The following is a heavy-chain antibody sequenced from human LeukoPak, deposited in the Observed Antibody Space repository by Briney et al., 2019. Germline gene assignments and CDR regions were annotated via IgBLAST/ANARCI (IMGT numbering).Heavy chain of an antibody. CDR3: ARVVVPNYYFDY. V-gene: IGHV3-53*04. D-gene: IGHD3-22*01. CDR2: IYSDGST. J-gene: IGHJ4*02. CDR1: GFTFSSIY. Sequence: GGSLRLSCAASGFTFSSIYMSWVRQAPGKGLECVSVIYSDGSTYYADSVKGRFTISRHNSKNTLYLQMNSLRTEATAVYYCARVVVPNYYFDYWGQGTLVTVSS.